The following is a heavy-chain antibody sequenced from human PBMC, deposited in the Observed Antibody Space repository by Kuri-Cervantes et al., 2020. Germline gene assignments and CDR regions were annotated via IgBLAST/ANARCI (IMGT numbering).Heavy chain of an antibody. J-gene: IGHJ4*02. Sequence: SETLSLTCTVSGGSISSYYWSWIRQPPGRGLEWIGYIYYSGSITYNPSLKSRVTISVDTSKNQFSLKLSSVTAADTAIYYCAADQYSYFEYWGQGTLVTVSS. CDR2: IYYSGSI. CDR1: GGSISSYY. D-gene: IGHD5-18*01. V-gene: IGHV4-59*01. CDR3: AADQYSYFEY.